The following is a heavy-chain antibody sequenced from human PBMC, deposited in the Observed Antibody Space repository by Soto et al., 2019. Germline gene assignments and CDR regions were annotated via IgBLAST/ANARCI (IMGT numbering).Heavy chain of an antibody. J-gene: IGHJ6*02. CDR2: ISYDGSNK. CDR3: AKQLGYCSSTKCRDYYYGMDV. D-gene: IGHD2-2*01. V-gene: IGHV3-30*18. Sequence: QVRLVESGGGVVQPGRSLRLSCAASGFTFNNYGMHWVRQAPGKGLEWVAVISYDGSNKYYADSVKGRFTISRDNSKNTLYLQMNSLRAEDTAVYYCAKQLGYCSSTKCRDYYYGMDVWGQGTTVTVSS. CDR1: GFTFNNYG.